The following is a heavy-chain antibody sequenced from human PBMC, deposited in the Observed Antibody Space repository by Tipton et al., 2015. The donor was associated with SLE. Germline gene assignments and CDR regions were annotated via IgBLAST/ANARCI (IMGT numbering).Heavy chain of an antibody. CDR1: GFTVSSNY. V-gene: IGHV3-53*01. D-gene: IGHD3-22*01. CDR2: IYSAVST. J-gene: IGHJ3*02. CDR3: AKTGGYEGDDAFDI. Sequence: SLRLSCAASGFTVSSNYMSWVRQAPGKGLEWVSVIYSAVSTYYTDSVKGRFTISRDNSKNTLYLQMNSLRAEDTAVYYCAKTGGYEGDDAFDIWGQGTMVTVSS.